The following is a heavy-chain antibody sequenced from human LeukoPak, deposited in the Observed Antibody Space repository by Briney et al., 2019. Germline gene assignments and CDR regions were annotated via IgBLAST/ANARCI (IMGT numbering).Heavy chain of an antibody. CDR2: INHSGSP. J-gene: IGHJ6*02. CDR1: GFSFTDYR. CDR3: VQSTDQYFYGMDV. D-gene: IGHD2-2*01. V-gene: IGHV4-34*08. Sequence: GSLRLSCATSGFSFTDYRMNWVRQAPGKGLEWVGEINHSGSPNYKPSLKSRVTISVDISKNVFSLKLTSVTAADTAVYYCVQSTDQYFYGMDVWGQGTSVTVSS.